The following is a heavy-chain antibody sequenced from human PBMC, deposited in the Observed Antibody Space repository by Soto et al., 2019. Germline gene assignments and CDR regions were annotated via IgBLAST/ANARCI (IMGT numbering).Heavy chain of an antibody. Sequence: SETLSLTCTVSGGSISSGGYYWSWIRQHPGKGLEWIGYIYYSGSTYYNPSLKSRVTISVDTSKNQFSLKLSSVTAADTAVYYCARDLPIAAGPSYYYYGMDVWGQGTTVTVSS. CDR2: IYYSGST. V-gene: IGHV4-31*03. CDR3: ARDLPIAAGPSYYYYGMDV. D-gene: IGHD6-13*01. J-gene: IGHJ6*02. CDR1: GGSISSGGYY.